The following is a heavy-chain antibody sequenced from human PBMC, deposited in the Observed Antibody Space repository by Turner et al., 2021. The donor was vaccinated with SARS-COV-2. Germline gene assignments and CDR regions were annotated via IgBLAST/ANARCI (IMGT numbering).Heavy chain of an antibody. D-gene: IGHD3-10*01. Sequence: EVQLVESGGGLVQPGRSLRLSCAASGFTVSRNYMNWVRQAPGKGLEWVSIIYSGGSTCYSDSVKGRFTISRDNSKNTLDLQMNSLRAEDTAVYYCAREVSGSSNTGVYFDYWGQGTLVTVSS. CDR2: IYSGGST. J-gene: IGHJ4*02. CDR1: GFTVSRNY. V-gene: IGHV3-66*01. CDR3: AREVSGSSNTGVYFDY.